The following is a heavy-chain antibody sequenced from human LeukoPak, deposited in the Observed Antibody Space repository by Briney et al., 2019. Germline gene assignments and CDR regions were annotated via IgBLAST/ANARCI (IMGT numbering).Heavy chain of an antibody. CDR2: MSTRYDDT. V-gene: IGHV3-23*01. J-gene: IGHJ4*02. CDR1: GFTFNNYA. CDR3: AKNSGPGIWDY. Sequence: SGGSLRLSCAASGFTFNNYALTWVRQAPGKGLEWVSGMSTRYDDTYYADSVKGRFTISRDNSKNTLYLQMNSLRAEDTAVYYCAKNSGPGIWDYWGQGTLVTVSS. D-gene: IGHD6-13*01.